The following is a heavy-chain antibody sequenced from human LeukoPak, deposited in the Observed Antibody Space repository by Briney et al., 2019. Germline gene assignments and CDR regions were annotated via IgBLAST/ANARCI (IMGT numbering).Heavy chain of an antibody. CDR1: GYTFTGYY. CDR3: ARDVCSGGSCYSLLLGY. Sequence: ASVKVSCKASGYTFTGYYMHWVRQAPGQGLEWMGWINPNSGGTNYAQKFQGRVTMTRDTSISTAYMELSRLRSDDTAVYYCARDVCSGGSCYSLLLGYWGQGTLVTVSS. CDR2: INPNSGGT. J-gene: IGHJ4*02. V-gene: IGHV1-2*02. D-gene: IGHD2-15*01.